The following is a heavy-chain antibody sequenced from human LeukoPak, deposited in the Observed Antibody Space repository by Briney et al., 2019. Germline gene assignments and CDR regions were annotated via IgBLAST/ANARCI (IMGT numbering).Heavy chain of an antibody. CDR3: AICSSTWSGDRPDS. D-gene: IGHD2-2*01. V-gene: IGHV1-69*13. J-gene: IGHJ4*02. CDR1: GGTFRNYP. Sequence: ASVKVSCKASGGTFRNYPISWVRQAPGQGLEWMGGILPIFRMTNYAEKFQGRVTITADESTATAYLELNSLRSEDTAVYYCAICSSTWSGDRPDSWGQGSLVTVSS. CDR2: ILPIFRMT.